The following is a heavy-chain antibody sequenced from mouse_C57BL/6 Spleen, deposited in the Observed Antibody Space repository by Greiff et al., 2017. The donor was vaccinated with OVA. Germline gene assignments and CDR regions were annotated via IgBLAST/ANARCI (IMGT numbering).Heavy chain of an antibody. Sequence: QGPLQQSGPGLVQPSQSLSITCPVPGFSLTSYGVHWVRQPPGKGLEWLGVIWSGGSTDYNAAFISRLSLSKDNSKSQVFCKMNSLQADDTAIYYCAKKGGDENADWGQGTLVTVSA. CDR2: IWSGGST. CDR3: AKKGGDENAD. V-gene: IGHV2-4*01. D-gene: IGHD3-3*01. J-gene: IGHJ3*01. CDR1: GFSLTSYG.